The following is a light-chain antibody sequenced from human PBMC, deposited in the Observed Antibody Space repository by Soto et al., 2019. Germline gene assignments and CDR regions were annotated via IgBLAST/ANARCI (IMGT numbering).Light chain of an antibody. CDR2: GAS. J-gene: IGKJ1*01. CDR1: QSVSSN. V-gene: IGKV3-15*01. CDR3: QQYKERSGWT. Sequence: ELVITQSPATPSVSPGARATLSCRASQSVSSNLAWYQQKPGQAPRLLIYGASTRATGIPARFSGIVSGTEFTLTISSLQSEDFALYDGQQYKERSGWTFGQGTKVDNK.